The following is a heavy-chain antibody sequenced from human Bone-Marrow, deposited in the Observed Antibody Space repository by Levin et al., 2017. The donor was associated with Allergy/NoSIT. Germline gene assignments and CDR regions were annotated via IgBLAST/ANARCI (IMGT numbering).Heavy chain of an antibody. J-gene: IGHJ4*02. CDR3: ARRLLSNFGGFDY. CDR2: IDPSDSYT. CDR1: GYSFTSYW. V-gene: IGHV5-10-1*01. Sequence: GGSLRLSCKGSGYSFTSYWITWVRQMPGKGLEWMGRIDPSDSYTDYSPSFQGHVTISADKSISTAYLQWSSLKASDTAMYYCARRLLSNFGGFDYWGQGTLVTVSS. D-gene: IGHD3-3*01.